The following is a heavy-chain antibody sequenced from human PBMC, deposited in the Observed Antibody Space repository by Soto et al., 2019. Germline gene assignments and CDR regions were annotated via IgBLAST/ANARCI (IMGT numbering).Heavy chain of an antibody. CDR3: ARDHRERLEWPLYYFDY. CDR2: INPSGGST. CDR1: GYTFTSYY. D-gene: IGHD3-3*01. J-gene: IGHJ4*02. V-gene: IGHV1-46*01. Sequence: ASVKVSCKASGYTFTSYYMHWVRQAPGQGLEWMGIINPSGGSTSYAQKFQGRVTMTRDTSTSKVYMELSSLRSEDTAVYYCARDHRERLEWPLYYFDYWGQGTTGTVSS.